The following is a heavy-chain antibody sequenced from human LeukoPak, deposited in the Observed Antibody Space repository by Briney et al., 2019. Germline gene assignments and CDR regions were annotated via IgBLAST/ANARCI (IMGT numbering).Heavy chain of an antibody. J-gene: IGHJ6*03. CDR1: GGSISSYY. CDR2: IYTSGSP. CDR3: ARGRVVRGVILYYYYMDV. Sequence: PSETLSLTCTVAGGSISSYYWGWIRQPAGKGLDWVGRIYTSGSPNYNPSLKSRSTMSVDTSKHQSSLKLSSVPAADTAVYYCARGRVVRGVILYYYYMDVWGKGTTVTVSS. V-gene: IGHV4-4*07. D-gene: IGHD3-10*01.